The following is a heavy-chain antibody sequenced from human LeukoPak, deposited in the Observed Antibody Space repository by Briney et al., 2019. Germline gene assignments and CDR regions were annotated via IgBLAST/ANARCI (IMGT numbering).Heavy chain of an antibody. CDR2: VYRNGNT. Sequence: SETLSLTCSVSGYSISIGYYWGWIRQPPGKGLGWVANVYRNGNTYYSPSRESRVTISVDTSKNFFSLKLSSLSAADPAVYECMRLPALRGFYYYMDVWGKGTAVTVSS. V-gene: IGHV4-38-2*01. CDR3: MRLPALRGFYYYMDV. D-gene: IGHD1-14*01. J-gene: IGHJ6*03. CDR1: GYSISIGYY.